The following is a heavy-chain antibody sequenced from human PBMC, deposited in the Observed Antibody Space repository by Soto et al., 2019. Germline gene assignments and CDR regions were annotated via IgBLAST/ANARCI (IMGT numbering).Heavy chain of an antibody. CDR2: MNANSGNT. CDR3: ARVRTRRGLAL. J-gene: IGHJ6*02. V-gene: IGHV1-8*01. Sequence: QVQLVQSGAEVKKPGASVKVSCKASGYTFTSYDINWVRQATGQGLEWMGWMNANSGNTGYAQKCQGRVTMTRNTSIRTAYMELSSLRSEDTAFYYCARVRTRRGLALGGLGTTVTVSS. CDR1: GYTFTSYD.